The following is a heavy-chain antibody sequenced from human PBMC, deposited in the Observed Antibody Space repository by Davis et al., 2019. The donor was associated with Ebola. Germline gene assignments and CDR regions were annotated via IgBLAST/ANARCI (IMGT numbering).Heavy chain of an antibody. V-gene: IGHV1-46*01. CDR1: GYTFTIYY. J-gene: IGHJ4*02. CDR2: FNPSGGST. Sequence: AASVKVSCKASGYTFTIYYMHWVRQAPGQGLEWMGIFNPSGGSTSYAQKFQGRVTMTRDTSTSTVYMELSSLRSEDTAVYYCARAGIAAAGFDYWGQGTLVTVS. D-gene: IGHD6-13*01. CDR3: ARAGIAAAGFDY.